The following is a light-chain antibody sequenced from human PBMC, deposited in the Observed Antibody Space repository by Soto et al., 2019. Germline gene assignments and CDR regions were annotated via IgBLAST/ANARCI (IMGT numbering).Light chain of an antibody. CDR3: QQRSNWPPGYT. Sequence: EIVLTQSPATLSLSPGERATLSCRASQSVSSYLAWYQQKPGQAPRLLIYDASNRATGIPARFSGSGSGTDFTLAISSLEPEAFAVYYCQQRSNWPPGYTFGRGTKLEIK. CDR1: QSVSSY. CDR2: DAS. V-gene: IGKV3-11*01. J-gene: IGKJ2*01.